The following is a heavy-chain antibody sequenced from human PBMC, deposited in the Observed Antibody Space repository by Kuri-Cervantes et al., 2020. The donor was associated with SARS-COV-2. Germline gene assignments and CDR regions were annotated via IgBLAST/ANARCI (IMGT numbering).Heavy chain of an antibody. Sequence: ESLKISCTVSGGSISSYYWSWIRQPPGKGLEWIGSIYYSGSTYYNPSLKSRVTISVDTSKNQFSLKLSSVTAADTAVYYCARDGTPKSWGSAFDIWGQGTMVTVSS. J-gene: IGHJ3*02. CDR2: IYYSGST. D-gene: IGHD7-27*01. CDR3: ARDGTPKSWGSAFDI. CDR1: GGSISSYY. V-gene: IGHV4-59*12.